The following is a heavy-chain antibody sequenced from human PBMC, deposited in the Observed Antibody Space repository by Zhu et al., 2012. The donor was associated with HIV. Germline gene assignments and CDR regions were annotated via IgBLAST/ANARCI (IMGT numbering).Heavy chain of an antibody. J-gene: IGHJ5*02. CDR1: GYSISSGYY. V-gene: IGHV4-38-2*01. CDR3: AGRDRTFGSGSYPRGNWFDP. D-gene: IGHD3-10*01. Sequence: QVHLQESGPGLVKPSETLSLTCAVFGYSISSGYYWGWIRQPPGKGLEWIGNMYHSGSTHYNPSLKSRVTISVDTSKNQFSLRLSSVTAADTAMYYCAGRDRTFGSGSYPRGNWFDPWGQGTLVTVSS. CDR2: MYHSGST.